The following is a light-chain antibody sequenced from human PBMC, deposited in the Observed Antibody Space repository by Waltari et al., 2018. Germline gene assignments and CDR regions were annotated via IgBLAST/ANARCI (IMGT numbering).Light chain of an antibody. CDR3: HVWDTGSDHPVI. J-gene: IGLJ2*01. Sequence: SYVLTQPPSVSVAPGQTARLTCGGDTIGTKTMHWYQQRPGQAPVLVDYDNSYRPAGTPERFSGSNSGNTATLTSSRVEAGDEADFYCHVWDTGSDHPVIFGGGTKLTVL. V-gene: IGLV3-21*02. CDR2: DNS. CDR1: TIGTKT.